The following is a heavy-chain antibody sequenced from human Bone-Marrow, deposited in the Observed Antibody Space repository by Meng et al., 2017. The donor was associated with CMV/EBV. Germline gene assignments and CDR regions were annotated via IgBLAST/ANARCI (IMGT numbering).Heavy chain of an antibody. CDR3: ARVGDRYCSSTSCSPFDY. V-gene: IGHV1-46*01. CDR2: INPSGGST. J-gene: IGHJ4*02. Sequence: ASVKVSCKASGYTFTNYYMHWVRQAPGQGLEWMGIINPSGGSTSYAQNFQGRVTMTRDTSTSTVYMELSSLRSEDTAVYYCARVGDRYCSSTSCSPFDYWGQGTLVTVSS. CDR1: GYTFTNYY. D-gene: IGHD2-2*01.